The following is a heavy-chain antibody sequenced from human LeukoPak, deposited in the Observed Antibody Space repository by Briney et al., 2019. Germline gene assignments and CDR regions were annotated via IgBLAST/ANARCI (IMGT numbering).Heavy chain of an antibody. CDR2: IIPILGIA. Sequence: ASVKVSCKASGYTFTSYYMHWVRQVPGQGLEWMGRIIPILGIANYAQKFQGRVTITADKSTSTAYMELSSLRSEDTAVYYCARDPYCSSTSCYISRYWGQGTLVTVSS. D-gene: IGHD2-2*02. J-gene: IGHJ4*02. CDR1: GYTFTSYY. V-gene: IGHV1-69*04. CDR3: ARDPYCSSTSCYISRY.